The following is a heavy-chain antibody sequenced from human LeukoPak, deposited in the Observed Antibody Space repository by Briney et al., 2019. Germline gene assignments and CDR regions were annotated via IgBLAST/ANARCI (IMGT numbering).Heavy chain of an antibody. CDR2: ISAYNGNT. CDR1: GYTFTTYY. D-gene: IGHD6-13*01. V-gene: IGHV1-18*01. J-gene: IGHJ3*01. CDR3: AREEGAPIAAANV. Sequence: ASVTVSCKASGYTFTTYYISWVRQAPGQGLEWMGWISAYNGNTNYAQKFQGRVTMTTDTSTSTAYMERRSLRSDDTAVYYCAREEGAPIAAANVWGLGTMVTVSS.